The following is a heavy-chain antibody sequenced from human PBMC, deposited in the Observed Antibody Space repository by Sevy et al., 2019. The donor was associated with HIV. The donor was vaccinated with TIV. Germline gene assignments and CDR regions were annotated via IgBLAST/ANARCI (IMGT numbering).Heavy chain of an antibody. D-gene: IGHD3-3*01. Sequence: ASVKVSCKASAFTFSTSAVQWVRQSRGQRLEWIGWIVVGSGNTNYAQKFQGRVTFTRDMSTNTAYMEMSSLRSDDTAVYYCAATTDTIFGVVLMNNWFDPWGQGTLVTVSS. V-gene: IGHV1-58*01. J-gene: IGHJ5*02. CDR2: IVVGSGNT. CDR3: AATTDTIFGVVLMNNWFDP. CDR1: AFTFSTSA.